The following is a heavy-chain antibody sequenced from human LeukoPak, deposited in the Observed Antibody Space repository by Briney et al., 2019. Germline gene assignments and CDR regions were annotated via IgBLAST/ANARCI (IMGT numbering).Heavy chain of an antibody. D-gene: IGHD2-2*02. V-gene: IGHV3-23*01. Sequence: PGGSLRLSCAASGFTFSDYAMSWVRQAPGKGLEWVSSISGSGGRTYYAASVKGRFTISKDNSKNTLYLQMSSLRAEDTAVYFCAKKFCSAINCYNFDHWGQGTLVTVSS. CDR2: ISGSGGRT. CDR3: AKKFCSAINCYNFDH. J-gene: IGHJ4*02. CDR1: GFTFSDYA.